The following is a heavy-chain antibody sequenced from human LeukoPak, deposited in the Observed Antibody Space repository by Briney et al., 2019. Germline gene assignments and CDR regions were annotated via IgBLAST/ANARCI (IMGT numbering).Heavy chain of an antibody. CDR1: GFTFSNYG. CDR3: AKANGYYSD. Sequence: HPGGSLRLSCAASGFTFSNYGLNWVCQAPGKGLEWVAGIRGNGDTTYYADSVKGRFTISRDNSKNTLSLQLSSLRAEDTAVYYCAKANGYYSDWGQGTLVTVSS. V-gene: IGHV3-23*01. CDR2: IRGNGDTT. J-gene: IGHJ4*02. D-gene: IGHD3-22*01.